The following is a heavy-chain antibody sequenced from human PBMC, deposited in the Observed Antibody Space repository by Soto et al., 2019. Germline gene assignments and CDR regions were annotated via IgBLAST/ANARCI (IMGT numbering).Heavy chain of an antibody. CDR3: ARDRQFSPAWFDS. V-gene: IGHV1-18*04. CDR2: ISAYNGDI. J-gene: IGHJ5*01. CDR1: GFTFTNYG. Sequence: QIHLVQSGGEVKKPGASVKVSCKASGFTFTNYGISWVRQAPGQGLECMGWISAYNGDIKYEQNFQGRLTLTTDRSTGTAYMDLGSLRSNDTAVYYCARDRQFSPAWFDSWGQGTLVTVSS. D-gene: IGHD3-3*01.